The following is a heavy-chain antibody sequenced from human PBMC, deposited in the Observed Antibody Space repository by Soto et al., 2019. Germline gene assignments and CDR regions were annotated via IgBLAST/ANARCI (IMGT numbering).Heavy chain of an antibody. CDR1: GFTFSSYA. D-gene: IGHD4-17*01. V-gene: IGHV3-64D*08. CDR3: VRDSSYTVTYDY. Sequence: GGSLRLSCAASGFTFSSYAMSWVRQAPGKRLEYVSGISGNGVDVDYAASVNSRFTISRDNSKNTLYLQMTSLTTEDTAIYYCVRDSSYTVTYDYWGQGTLVNVSS. J-gene: IGHJ4*02. CDR2: ISGNGVDV.